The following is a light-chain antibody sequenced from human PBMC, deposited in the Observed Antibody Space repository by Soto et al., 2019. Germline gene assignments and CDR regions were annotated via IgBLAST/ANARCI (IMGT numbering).Light chain of an antibody. CDR1: QSVRSSY. CDR3: QQYGSSTFT. CDR2: GAS. J-gene: IGKJ3*01. Sequence: EVGLTQSPGTLSLSPGERATLSCRASQSVRSSYVAWYQQKPGQAPRLLIYGASSRATGIPDRFSGSGYVTDFTLNISRLEPEDFEVYYCQQYGSSTFTFGPGTTVAIK. V-gene: IGKV3-20*01.